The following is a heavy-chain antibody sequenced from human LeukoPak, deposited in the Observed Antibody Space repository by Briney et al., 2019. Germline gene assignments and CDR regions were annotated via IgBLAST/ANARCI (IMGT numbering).Heavy chain of an antibody. V-gene: IGHV3-7*01. Sequence: PGGSLRLSCAASGFTFSGYWMSWVRQTPEKGLEWVANIKQDGYEKYYVDSVKGRFTISRDNAKNSLYLQMNSLRADDTANYYCARDKIVGPTTLDYWGQGTLVTVSS. D-gene: IGHD1-26*01. CDR2: IKQDGYEK. CDR1: GFTFSGYW. J-gene: IGHJ4*02. CDR3: ARDKIVGPTTLDY.